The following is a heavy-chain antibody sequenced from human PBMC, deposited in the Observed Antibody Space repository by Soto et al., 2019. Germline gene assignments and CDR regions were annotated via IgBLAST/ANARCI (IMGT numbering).Heavy chain of an antibody. D-gene: IGHD1-1*01. Sequence: QVQLVESGGGVVQPGGSLRLSCAASGFVFSDYAMHWVRQAPGKGLEWVAVISNDEGTKYYKDSVKGRFTISRDNSKNTLYVQMNSLRDEDTSVYYCARSRQSAGTMWVVDHWGQGTLVTVSS. J-gene: IGHJ4*02. CDR1: GFVFSDYA. CDR3: ARSRQSAGTMWVVDH. V-gene: IGHV3-30-3*01. CDR2: ISNDEGTK.